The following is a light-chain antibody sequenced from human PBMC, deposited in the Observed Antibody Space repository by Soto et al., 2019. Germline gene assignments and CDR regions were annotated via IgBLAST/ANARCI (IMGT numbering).Light chain of an antibody. V-gene: IGKV3-15*01. Sequence: EIVMTQSPATLSVSPGVGATLSCRASQSISSHLGWYQQKPGQAPRLLIYAASIRATGVPDRFSGSGSGAEFTLTISSLQSEDFAVYYCQQYNQWPRTFGQGTKVEIK. CDR2: AAS. CDR3: QQYNQWPRT. CDR1: QSISSH. J-gene: IGKJ1*01.